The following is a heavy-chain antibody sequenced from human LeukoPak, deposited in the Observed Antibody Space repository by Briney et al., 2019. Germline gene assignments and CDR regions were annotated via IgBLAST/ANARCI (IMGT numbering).Heavy chain of an antibody. CDR1: GYTFTSYG. CDR2: MNPNSGNT. Sequence: GASVKVSCKASGYTFTSYGINWVRQATGQGLEWMGWMNPNSGNTGYAQKFQGRVTMTRNTSISTAYMELSSLRSEDTAVYYCARAAGSSGWYYFDYWGQGTLVTVSS. D-gene: IGHD6-19*01. V-gene: IGHV1-8*02. J-gene: IGHJ4*02. CDR3: ARAAGSSGWYYFDY.